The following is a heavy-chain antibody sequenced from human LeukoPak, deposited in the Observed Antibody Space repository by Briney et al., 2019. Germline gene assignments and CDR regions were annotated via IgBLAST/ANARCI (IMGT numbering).Heavy chain of an antibody. J-gene: IGHJ4*02. CDR3: ARDRGQQWLPQNDY. D-gene: IGHD6-19*01. CDR1: GYTFTSYG. Sequence: ASVKVSCKASGYTFTSYGISWVRQAPGQGLEWMGWISAHNGNTNYAQKLQGRVTMTTDTSTSTAYMELRSLRSDDTAVYYCARDRGQQWLPQNDYWGQGTLVTVSS. V-gene: IGHV1-18*01. CDR2: ISAHNGNT.